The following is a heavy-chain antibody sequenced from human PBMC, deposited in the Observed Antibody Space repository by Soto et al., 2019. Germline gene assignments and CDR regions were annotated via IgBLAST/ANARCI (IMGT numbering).Heavy chain of an antibody. Sequence: QVQLVESGGGVVQPGRSLRLSCAASGFTFSSYGMHWVRQAPGKGLEWVAVIWYDGSNKYYADSVKGRFTISRDNSKNTLYLEMNSLRAEDTAVYYCARDRLRYQPAPFDYWGQGTLVTVCS. CDR2: IWYDGSNK. CDR1: GFTFSSYG. D-gene: IGHD2-2*01. V-gene: IGHV3-33*01. CDR3: ARDRLRYQPAPFDY. J-gene: IGHJ4*02.